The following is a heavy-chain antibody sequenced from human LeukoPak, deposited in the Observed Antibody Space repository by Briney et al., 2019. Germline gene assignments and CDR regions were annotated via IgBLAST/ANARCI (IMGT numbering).Heavy chain of an antibody. CDR2: IYFSANT. V-gene: IGHV4-4*07. J-gene: IGHJ4*02. Sequence: PSETLSLTCTVSGASITSYYWSWIRQPAGKGLEWIGRIYFSANTNYNPSLKSRVTMSVDTSKNQFSLRLSSVTAADTAVYYCSSGDYFDYWGQGTLVTVSS. CDR1: GASITSYY. D-gene: IGHD3-10*01. CDR3: SSGDYFDY.